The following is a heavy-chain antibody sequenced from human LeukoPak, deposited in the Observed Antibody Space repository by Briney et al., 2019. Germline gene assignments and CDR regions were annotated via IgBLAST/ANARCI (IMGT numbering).Heavy chain of an antibody. V-gene: IGHV3-74*01. Sequence: GGSLRLSCAASGFTINNYWMHWVRQAPGKGLVWVSRINSDGRRPDYADSVKGRFTISRDNAKNTLYLQMNSLRPDDTAVYYCASEVEGVRATTGVYNYYYMDVWGRGTTVTVSS. CDR1: GFTINNYW. CDR3: ASEVEGVRATTGVYNYYYMDV. CDR2: INSDGRRP. J-gene: IGHJ6*03. D-gene: IGHD2-2*01.